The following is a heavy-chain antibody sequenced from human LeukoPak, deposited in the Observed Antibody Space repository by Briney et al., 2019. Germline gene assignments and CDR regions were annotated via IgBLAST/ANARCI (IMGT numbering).Heavy chain of an antibody. D-gene: IGHD3-22*01. CDR2: IYYSGST. Sequence: SETLSLICTVSGGSINTYYWSWIRQPPGKGLEWIGYIYYSGSTNYNPSLKSRVTISVDTSKNQFSLKLSSVTAADTAVYYCARSRITMIAPPLYWGQGTLVTVSS. CDR3: ARSRITMIAPPLY. J-gene: IGHJ4*02. V-gene: IGHV4-59*12. CDR1: GGSINTYY.